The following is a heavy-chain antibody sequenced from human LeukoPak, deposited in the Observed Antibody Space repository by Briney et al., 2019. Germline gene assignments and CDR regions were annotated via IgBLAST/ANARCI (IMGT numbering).Heavy chain of an antibody. CDR1: GFTFSSYA. J-gene: IGHJ5*02. D-gene: IGHD3-10*01. CDR3: AKDQSYYNWFDP. V-gene: IGHV3-23*01. Sequence: GGSLRLSCAASGFTFSSYAMTWVRQAPGKGLEWVSSTDANGAGTFYADSVKGRFSISRDNAKNTLGLQMHSLTAEDTAVYYCAKDQSYYNWFDPWGQGTLVTVSS. CDR2: TDANGAGT.